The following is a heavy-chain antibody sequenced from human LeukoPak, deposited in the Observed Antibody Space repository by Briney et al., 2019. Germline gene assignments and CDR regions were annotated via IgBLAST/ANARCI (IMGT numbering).Heavy chain of an antibody. CDR3: ARDRGIAARPNY. J-gene: IGHJ4*02. CDR1: GYTFSGYY. Sequence: ASVKVSCKASGYTFSGYYIHWVRQAPGQGLEWMGWINPNSGGTNYAQKFQGRVTMTRDTSISTAYVELRSLRSDDTAVYYCARDRGIAARPNYWGQGTLVTVSS. D-gene: IGHD6-6*01. CDR2: INPNSGGT. V-gene: IGHV1-2*02.